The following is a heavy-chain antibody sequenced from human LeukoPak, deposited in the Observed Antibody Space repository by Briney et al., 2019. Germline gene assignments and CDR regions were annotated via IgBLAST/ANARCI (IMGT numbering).Heavy chain of an antibody. CDR1: GFTVGTNY. J-gene: IGHJ5*02. CDR3: ARFGYDSSGYAWFDP. CDR2: IYYSGST. Sequence: GSLRLSCAASGFTVGTNYMSWVRQAPGKGLEWIGYIYYSGSTNYNPSLKSRVTISVDTSKNQFSLKLSSVTAADTAVYYCARFGYDSSGYAWFDPWGQGTLVTVSS. V-gene: IGHV4-59*02. D-gene: IGHD3-22*01.